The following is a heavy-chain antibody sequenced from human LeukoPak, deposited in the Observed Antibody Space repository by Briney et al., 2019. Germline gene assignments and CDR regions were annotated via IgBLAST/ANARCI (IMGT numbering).Heavy chain of an antibody. V-gene: IGHV1-8*01. D-gene: IGHD3-22*01. CDR2: MNPGSGNT. CDR1: GYTFSSYD. CDR3: ARAGRGYDAFDI. J-gene: IGHJ3*02. Sequence: GASVKVSCKASGYTFSSYDINWVRQATGQVLEWMGYMNPGSGNTGYAQNFQGRVILTVNTSITTAYMELSSLRPEDTAVYYCARAGRGYDAFDIWGQGTMVTVSS.